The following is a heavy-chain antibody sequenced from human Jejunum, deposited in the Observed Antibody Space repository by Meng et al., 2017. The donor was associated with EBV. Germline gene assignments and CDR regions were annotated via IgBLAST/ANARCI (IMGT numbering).Heavy chain of an antibody. CDR1: GGSVSSGSYY. V-gene: IGHV4-61*01. D-gene: IGHD3-22*01. J-gene: IGHJ4*02. CDR2: VSDYGST. CDR3: ARDFSSGYFAY. Sequence: QVQRQGSGPGLVKPSVPLSSTCAVSGGSVSSGSYYWSWIRQPPGKGLEWIGFVSDYGSTRYNSSLKSRITISADTSKNQFSLKLTSVTPADTAIYYCARDFSSGYFAYWGQGTLVTVSS.